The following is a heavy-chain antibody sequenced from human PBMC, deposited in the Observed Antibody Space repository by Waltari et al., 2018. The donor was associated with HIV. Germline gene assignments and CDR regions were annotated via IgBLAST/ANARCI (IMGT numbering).Heavy chain of an antibody. J-gene: IGHJ4*02. CDR3: AKGSEWLQNVYFDY. Sequence: EEHLVESGGGLVKPGESLRLSCAASGFDFNTYSMNWVRQAPGKGFEWVSSIRGSNTYIYYADSVKGRFTISRDNAKNSLYLQMNSLRAEDTALYYCAKGSEWLQNVYFDYWGQGTLVTVSS. V-gene: IGHV3-21*04. CDR2: IRGSNTYI. CDR1: GFDFNTYS. D-gene: IGHD3-3*01.